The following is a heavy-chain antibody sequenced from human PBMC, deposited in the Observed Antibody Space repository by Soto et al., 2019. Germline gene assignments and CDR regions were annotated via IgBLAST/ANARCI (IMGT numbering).Heavy chain of an antibody. CDR1: GFTFSDYY. CDR3: ASELRYFDWPRPSSDY. D-gene: IGHD3-9*01. CDR2: ISSSSSYT. V-gene: IGHV3-11*05. Sequence: QVQLVESGGGLVKPGGSLRLSCAASGFTFSDYYMSWIRQAPGKGLEWVSYISSSSSYTNYADSVKGRFTISRDNAKNSLYLQMNSLRAEDTAVYYCASELRYFDWPRPSSDYGGQGTLVTVSS. J-gene: IGHJ4*02.